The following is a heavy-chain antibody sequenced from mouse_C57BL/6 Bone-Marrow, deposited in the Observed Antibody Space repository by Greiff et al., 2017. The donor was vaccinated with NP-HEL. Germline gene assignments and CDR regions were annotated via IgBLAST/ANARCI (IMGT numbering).Heavy chain of an antibody. Sequence: QVQLKESGPGILQPSQTLSLTCSFSGFSLSTFGMGVGWIRQPSGQGLEWLAHIWWDDDKYYNPALKSRLTISKDTSKNQVFLKIANVDTADTATYYCARICPFITSGVVHWYFDVWVTGTTVTVSS. V-gene: IGHV8-8*01. J-gene: IGHJ1*03. D-gene: IGHD1-1*01. CDR1: GFSLSTFGMG. CDR2: IWWDDDK. CDR3: ARICPFITSGVVHWYFDV.